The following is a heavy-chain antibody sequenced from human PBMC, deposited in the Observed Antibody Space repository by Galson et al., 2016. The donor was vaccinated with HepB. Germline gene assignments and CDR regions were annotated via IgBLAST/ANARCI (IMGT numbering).Heavy chain of an antibody. CDR2: ISSTGSSI. V-gene: IGHV3-48*02. J-gene: IGHJ4*02. Sequence: SLRLSCAASGFDFRRYAMNWVRQAPGKGLQWLSYISSTGSSIYYADPVKGRLTVSRDNGRSSPFLQLDDLRDEDTAIYYCARGPRWLQLGYYFDYWGQGVLGTGSS. D-gene: IGHD5-24*01. CDR1: GFDFRRYA. CDR3: ARGPRWLQLGYYFDY.